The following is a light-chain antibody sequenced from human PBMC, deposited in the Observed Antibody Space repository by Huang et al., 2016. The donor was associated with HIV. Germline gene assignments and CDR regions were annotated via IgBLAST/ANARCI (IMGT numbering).Light chain of an antibody. CDR1: QSVGGS. Sequence: EIVLTQSPATLSLSPGERATLSCRASQSVGGSLAWYQQKPGQAPRLLIYDTSTRAAGIPARFGGSGSEPDFTLTISSLEPEDFAVYYCQQPGSFGQGTKVDIK. V-gene: IGKV3-11*01. CDR2: DTS. J-gene: IGKJ2*01. CDR3: QQPGS.